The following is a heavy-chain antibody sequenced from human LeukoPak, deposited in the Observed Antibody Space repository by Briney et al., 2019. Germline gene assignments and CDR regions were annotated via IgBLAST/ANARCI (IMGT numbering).Heavy chain of an antibody. CDR1: GLTFSSQG. V-gene: IGHV3-33*06. D-gene: IGHD2-15*01. CDR3: AKESSCSGGSCYVY. CDR2: IWYEGSKK. J-gene: IGHJ4*02. Sequence: PGXSLRLSCAASGLTFSSQGMHWVRQAPGKGLEGVAVIWYEGSKKHYADSVKGGFTISRDNSKNTPYLQMNSLRAEDTAVYYCAKESSCSGGSCYVYWGQGTLVTVSS.